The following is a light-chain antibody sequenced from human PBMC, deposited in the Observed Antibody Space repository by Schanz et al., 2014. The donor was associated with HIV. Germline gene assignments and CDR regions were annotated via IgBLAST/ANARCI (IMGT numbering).Light chain of an antibody. CDR1: SGDVGSYNY. V-gene: IGLV2-14*01. CDR3: SSYAGSNVI. J-gene: IGLJ2*01. CDR2: EVS. Sequence: QSALTQPASVSGSPGQSISISCTGTSGDVGSYNYVSWYQQHPGKAPKLMIYEVSERPSGVSNRFSGSKSGNTASLTISGLQAEDEADYYCSSYAGSNVIFGGGTKLTVL.